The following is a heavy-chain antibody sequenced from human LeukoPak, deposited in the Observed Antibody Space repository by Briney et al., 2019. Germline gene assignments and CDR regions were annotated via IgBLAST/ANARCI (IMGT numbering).Heavy chain of an antibody. V-gene: IGHV3-66*01. CDR1: GFTVSNNF. CDR2: IFSRDST. J-gene: IGHJ3*02. D-gene: IGHD2-15*01. CDR3: ARNKDVADFDAFDI. Sequence: QPGGSLRLSCAASGFTVSNNFMSWVRQAPGKGLEWISVIFSRDSTYYADSVEGRFTFSRDNSKNTLYLQMDSLRAEDTAVYYCARNKDVADFDAFDIWGQGTMVTVSS.